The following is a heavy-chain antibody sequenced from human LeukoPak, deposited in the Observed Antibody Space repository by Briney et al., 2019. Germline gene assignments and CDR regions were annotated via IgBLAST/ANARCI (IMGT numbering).Heavy chain of an antibody. J-gene: IGHJ6*02. CDR1: GGSFSGYY. CDR3: ARSYNNAGYFYYGMDV. V-gene: IGHV4-59*08. Sequence: PSETLSLTCAVYGGSFSGYYWSWIRQPPGKGLEWIGYIYFSGSTDYNPSLKSRVTISLDTSENQFSLRLTSVTAADTAVYYCARSYNNAGYFYYGMDVWGQGTTVTVSS. D-gene: IGHD5-24*01. CDR2: IYFSGST.